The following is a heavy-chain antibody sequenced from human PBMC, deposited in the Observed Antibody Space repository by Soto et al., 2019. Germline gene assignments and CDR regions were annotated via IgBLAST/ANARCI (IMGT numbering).Heavy chain of an antibody. CDR2: IYHGGDA. CDR3: ARGEAYCSGGTCYYRFDP. Sequence: QLQLQESGSGLVKPPQTLSLTCAVSGGSISSDGYSWSWIRQPPGKGLEWIGYIYHGGDANYNPSLKSRVTVSVDRSKNQFSLNLSSVTAADTAMYYCARGEAYCSGGTCYYRFDPWGQGTLVTVSS. D-gene: IGHD2-15*01. CDR1: GGSISSDGYS. J-gene: IGHJ5*02. V-gene: IGHV4-30-2*01.